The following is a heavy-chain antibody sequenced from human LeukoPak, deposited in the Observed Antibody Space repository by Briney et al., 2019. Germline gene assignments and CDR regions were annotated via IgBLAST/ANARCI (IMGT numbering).Heavy chain of an antibody. CDR3: ATEGGRGVFDH. CDR1: GGSISSYY. J-gene: IGHJ4*02. Sequence: SETLSLTCSVSGGSISSYYWTWIRQPPGKGLEWIGYIFYSGSTNYNPSLKSRVTISLDTSKNQFSLGLTSVTAADTAIYYCATEGGRGVFDHWGQGTLLTVSS. V-gene: IGHV4-59*01. D-gene: IGHD3-16*01. CDR2: IFYSGST.